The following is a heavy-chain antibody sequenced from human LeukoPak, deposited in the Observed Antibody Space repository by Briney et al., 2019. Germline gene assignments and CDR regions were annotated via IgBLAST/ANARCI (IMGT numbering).Heavy chain of an antibody. D-gene: IGHD6-6*01. J-gene: IGHJ4*02. CDR2: IYYSGST. V-gene: IGHV4-31*03. Sequence: SETLSLSCTVSGGSISSGGYYWSWIRQHPGKGLEWIGYIYYSGSTYYNPSLKSRVTISVDTSKNQFSLKLSSVTAADTAVYYCARGGGQLVFDYWGQGTLVTVSS. CDR3: ARGGGQLVFDY. CDR1: GGSISSGGYY.